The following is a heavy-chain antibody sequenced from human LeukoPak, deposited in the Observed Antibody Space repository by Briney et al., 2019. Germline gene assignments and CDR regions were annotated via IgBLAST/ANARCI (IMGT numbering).Heavy chain of an antibody. CDR2: INDDGSFR. CDR1: GITFSGAW. Sequence: PGGSLRLSCAASGITFSGAWMHWVRQAPGKGLLGVSRINDDGSFRRYANSVKGRFTISRDNTKNTLFLQMDSLRAEDTAVYYCARVSGPGMNEYYHLWGQGTLVTVSS. J-gene: IGHJ1*01. V-gene: IGHV3-74*01. D-gene: IGHD3-10*01. CDR3: ARVSGPGMNEYYHL.